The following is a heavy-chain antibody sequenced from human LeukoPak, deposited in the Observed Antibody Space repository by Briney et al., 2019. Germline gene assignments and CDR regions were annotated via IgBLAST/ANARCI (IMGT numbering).Heavy chain of an antibody. CDR1: GFTFGSYW. CDR3: ARDRGWYHADS. J-gene: IGHJ4*02. V-gene: IGHV3-7*01. CDR2: IKEDGSWK. D-gene: IGHD6-19*01. Sequence: PGGSLRLSCAASGFTFGSYWMNWVRQAPGKGLEWVANIKEDGSWKHYAVSVQGRFTISRDNAKNSLYLQVNSLRAEDTAVYYCARDRGWYHADSWGQGTLVTVSS.